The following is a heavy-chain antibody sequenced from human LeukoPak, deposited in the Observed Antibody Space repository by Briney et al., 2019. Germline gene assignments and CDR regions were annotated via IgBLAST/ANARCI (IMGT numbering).Heavy chain of an antibody. V-gene: IGHV3-48*04. J-gene: IGHJ4*02. CDR3: AREGSGSHFDY. CDR2: ISSVGITM. D-gene: IGHD3-3*01. Sequence: GGSLRLSCAASGFTFSSYSMNWVRQAPGKGLEWVSYISSVGITMFYGDSVKGRFSISRDNAKNSLYLHMNTLRAEDTAVYYCAREGSGSHFDYWGQGTLVTVSS. CDR1: GFTFSSYS.